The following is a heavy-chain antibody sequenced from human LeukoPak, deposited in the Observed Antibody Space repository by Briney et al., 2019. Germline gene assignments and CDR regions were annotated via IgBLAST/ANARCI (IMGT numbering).Heavy chain of an antibody. CDR2: IYYSGSS. Sequence: KPSQTLSLTCTVSGGSINNGGYYRSWIRQHPGKGLEWIGYIYYSGSSYYNPSLRSRVTISVDTSKNHFSLKLSSVTAADTAVYYCARNRDGYNSFDYWGQGTLVTVSS. D-gene: IGHD5-24*01. V-gene: IGHV4-31*03. CDR3: ARNRDGYNSFDY. CDR1: GGSINNGGYY. J-gene: IGHJ4*02.